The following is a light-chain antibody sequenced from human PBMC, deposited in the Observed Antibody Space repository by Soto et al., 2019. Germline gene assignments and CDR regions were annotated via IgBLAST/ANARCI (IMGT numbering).Light chain of an antibody. CDR2: GAS. CDR1: QSVSSSY. V-gene: IGKV3-20*01. J-gene: IGKJ3*01. Sequence: ELVLTQSPGTLPLSQGERATLSCRASQSVSSSYLAWSQQKPGQAPRLLIYGASSRATGIPARFSGSGSGTDFTVTISRLEPVYFAVYYCEQYGSSLFTFGPGTKVDIK. CDR3: EQYGSSLFT.